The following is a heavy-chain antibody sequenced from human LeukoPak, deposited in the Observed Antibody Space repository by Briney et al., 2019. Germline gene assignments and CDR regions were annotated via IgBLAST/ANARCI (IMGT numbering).Heavy chain of an antibody. D-gene: IGHD6-19*01. J-gene: IGHJ4*02. V-gene: IGHV1-18*01. CDR1: GYTFSSYG. Sequence: ASVKVSCKASGYTFSSYGMSWVRQAPGQGLEWMGWISAYNGNTNYDPKFKGRVTMTTDTSTNTGFMELRNVSHDDTALYYCARPIALAGFDSWGQGTLIIVSS. CDR3: ARPIALAGFDS. CDR2: ISAYNGNT.